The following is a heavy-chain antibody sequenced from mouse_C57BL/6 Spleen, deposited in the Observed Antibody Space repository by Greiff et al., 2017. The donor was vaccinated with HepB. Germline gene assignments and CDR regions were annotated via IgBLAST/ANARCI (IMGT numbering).Heavy chain of an antibody. J-gene: IGHJ2*01. CDR1: GYTFTSYW. CDR3: ARSPIYYDYDVRGYFDY. CDR2: IDPSDSYT. V-gene: IGHV1-59*01. Sequence: QVQLQQPGAELVRPGPSVKLSCKASGYTFTSYWMHWVKQRPGQGLEWIGVIDPSDSYTNYNQKFKGKATLTVDTSSSTAYMQLSSLTSEDSAVYYCARSPIYYDYDVRGYFDYWGQGTTLTVSS. D-gene: IGHD2-4*01.